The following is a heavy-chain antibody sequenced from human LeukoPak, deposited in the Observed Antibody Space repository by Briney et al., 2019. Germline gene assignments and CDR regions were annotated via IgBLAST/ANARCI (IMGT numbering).Heavy chain of an antibody. CDR2: INPRGGST. J-gene: IGHJ4*02. V-gene: IGHV1-46*01. CDR1: GYTFTRYY. D-gene: IGHD4-11*01. CDR3: ARDFWVTTVSTPDY. Sequence: GASVKVSCKASGYTFTRYYMHWVRQAPGHGLEWMGIINPRGGSTSYAQKFQGRVTMTRDTSTSTVYVELSSLRSEDTAVYYCARDFWVTTVSTPDYWGQGTLVTGSS.